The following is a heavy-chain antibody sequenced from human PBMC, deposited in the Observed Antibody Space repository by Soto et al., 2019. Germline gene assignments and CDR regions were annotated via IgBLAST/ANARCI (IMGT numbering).Heavy chain of an antibody. J-gene: IGHJ3*02. CDR1: GFTFSSYG. CDR2: IWYDGSNK. CDR3: ARGGYCSGGSCSSDAFDI. V-gene: IGHV3-33*08. Sequence: GGSLRLSCAASGFTFSSYGMHWVRQAPGKGLEWVAVIWYDGSNKYYAESVKGRFTISRDNSKNTLYLQMNSLRAEDTAVYYCARGGYCSGGSCSSDAFDIWGQGTMVTVSS. D-gene: IGHD2-15*01.